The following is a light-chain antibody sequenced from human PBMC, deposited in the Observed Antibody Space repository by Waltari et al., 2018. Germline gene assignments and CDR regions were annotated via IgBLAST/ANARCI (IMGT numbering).Light chain of an antibody. CDR1: SSDVGSYNL. CDR3: CSYAGSSPSVV. CDR2: EVS. Sequence: QSALTQPASVSGSPEQSITISCTGTSSDVGSYNLVSWYQQHPGKAPKLMIYEVSKRPSGVSNRFSGSKSGNTASLTISGLQAEDEAEYYCCSYAGSSPSVVFGGGTKLTVL. V-gene: IGLV2-23*02. J-gene: IGLJ2*01.